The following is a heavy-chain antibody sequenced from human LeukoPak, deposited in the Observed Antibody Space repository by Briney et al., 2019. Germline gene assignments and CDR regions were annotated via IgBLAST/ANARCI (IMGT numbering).Heavy chain of an antibody. CDR3: ARDTAVTTGYNWFDP. CDR2: ISGSGGST. V-gene: IGHV3-23*01. D-gene: IGHD4-17*01. CDR1: GFTFRIYA. J-gene: IGHJ5*02. Sequence: GGSLRLSCAGSGFTFRIYAMSWVRQAPGKGLEWVSAISGSGGSTYYADSVKGRFTISRDSAKNSLYLQMNSLRAEDTAVYYCARDTAVTTGYNWFDPWGQGTLVTVSS.